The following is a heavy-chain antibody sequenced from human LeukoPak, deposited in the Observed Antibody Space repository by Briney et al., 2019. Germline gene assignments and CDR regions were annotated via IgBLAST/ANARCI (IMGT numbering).Heavy chain of an antibody. CDR3: ARVRAADFDY. Sequence: SETLSLTCTVSGGSISSYYWSWIRQPPGKGLEWIGYIYYTGSTNHNPSFKSRITISVDTSKNQFSLNLSSVTAADTAVYYCARVRAADFDYWGQGTLVTVSS. CDR1: GGSISSYY. D-gene: IGHD6-13*01. J-gene: IGHJ4*02. V-gene: IGHV4-59*08. CDR2: IYYTGST.